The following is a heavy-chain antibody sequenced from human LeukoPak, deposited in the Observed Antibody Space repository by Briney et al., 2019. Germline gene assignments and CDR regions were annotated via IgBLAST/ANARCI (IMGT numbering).Heavy chain of an antibody. CDR1: GYTFTGYY. V-gene: IGHV1-2*02. CDR2: INPNSGGT. Sequence: ASVKVSCKASGYTFTGYYMHWVRQAPGQGLEWMGWINPNSGGTNYAQKFQGRVTMTRDTSIGTAYMELSSLTSEDTAIYYCARDRVGVGGNGWENWGQGTLVTVSS. D-gene: IGHD6-19*01. J-gene: IGHJ4*02. CDR3: ARDRVGVGGNGWEN.